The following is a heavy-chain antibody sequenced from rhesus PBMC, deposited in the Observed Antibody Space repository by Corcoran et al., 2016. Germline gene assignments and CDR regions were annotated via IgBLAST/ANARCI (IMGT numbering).Heavy chain of an antibody. D-gene: IGHD5-36*02. V-gene: IGHV4-173*01. Sequence: QLQLQESGPGLVKPSETLSLTCAVSGGSISRNWLSWLRQPPGTGLEWIGRISGSGGSTSYNPSLKSRVTISTDTSKNQLSLKLISVTAADTAVYYCARRLATVTLSYFDYWGQGVLVTVSS. J-gene: IGHJ4*01. CDR2: ISGSGGST. CDR3: ARRLATVTLSYFDY. CDR1: GGSISRNW.